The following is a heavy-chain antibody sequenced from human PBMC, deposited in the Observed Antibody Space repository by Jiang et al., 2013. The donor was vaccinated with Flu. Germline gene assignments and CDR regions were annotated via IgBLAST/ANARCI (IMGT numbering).Heavy chain of an antibody. V-gene: IGHV4-59*08. CDR2: LHSSGQT. D-gene: IGHD3-10*01. CDR1: NDNFTDSVY. J-gene: IGHJ4*02. CDR3: ARHRGASFDT. Sequence: ELLKPSETLSLSCKVSNDNFTDSVYWSWIRQSPGKRLEWMGYLHSSGQTLFNSLLDSRVSISSQMSENRFSLTLSSVTTSDTAVYYCARHRGASFDTWSRGTLVTVS.